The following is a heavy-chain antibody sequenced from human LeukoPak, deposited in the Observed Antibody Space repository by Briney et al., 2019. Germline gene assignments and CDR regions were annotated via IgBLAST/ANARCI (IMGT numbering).Heavy chain of an antibody. V-gene: IGHV4-59*08. CDR2: IYYSGST. CDR3: ARRTCSGGSCYLDY. Sequence: SETLSLTCTVSGGSISSYYWSWIRQPPGKGLEWIGYIYYSGSTNYNPSLKSRVTISVDTSKNQFSLKLSSVTAADTAVLYCARRTCSGGSCYLDYWGQGTLVTVSS. J-gene: IGHJ4*02. CDR1: GGSISSYY. D-gene: IGHD2-15*01.